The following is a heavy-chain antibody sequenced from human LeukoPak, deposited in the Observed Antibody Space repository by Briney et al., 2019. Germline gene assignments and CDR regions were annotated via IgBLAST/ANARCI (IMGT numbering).Heavy chain of an antibody. Sequence: GGSLRLSCAASGFTFSSYGMHWVRQAPGKGLEWVAFVRYDGTNKYYTDSVKGRFTISRDNSKNTLYLQMNSLRAEDTAVYYCARGFYAPVDFYYSYYMDVWDKGTTVSVSS. D-gene: IGHD5/OR15-5a*01. V-gene: IGHV3-30*02. J-gene: IGHJ6*03. CDR2: VRYDGTNK. CDR1: GFTFSSYG. CDR3: ARGFYAPVDFYYSYYMDV.